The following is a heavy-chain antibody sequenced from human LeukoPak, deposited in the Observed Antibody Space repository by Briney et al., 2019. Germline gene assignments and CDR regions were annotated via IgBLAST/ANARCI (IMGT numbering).Heavy chain of an antibody. CDR3: ARRAGWSLGYCSSTSCKGGYDY. Sequence: PSETLSLTCAVYGGSFSGYYWSWIRQPPGKGLEWIGEINHSGSTNYNPSLKSRVTISVDTSKNQFSLKLSSVTAADTAVYYCARRAGWSLGYCSSTSCKGGYDYWGQGTLVTVSS. J-gene: IGHJ4*02. D-gene: IGHD2-2*01. V-gene: IGHV4-34*01. CDR2: INHSGST. CDR1: GGSFSGYY.